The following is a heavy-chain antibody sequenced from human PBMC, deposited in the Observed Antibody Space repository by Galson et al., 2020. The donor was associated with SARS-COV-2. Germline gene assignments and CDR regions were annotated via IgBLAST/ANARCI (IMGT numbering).Heavy chain of an antibody. V-gene: IGHV3-43*01. CDR1: GFTFDDYT. J-gene: IGHJ4*02. D-gene: IGHD6-13*01. CDR3: ARGRSGYSSSWYGPIDY. Sequence: GGSLRLSCAASGFTFDDYTMHWVRQAPGKGLEGVSVLNWSGRATYYVDSVKGRFAMSRDNNRNSLYLQMNSLRPDDTAFYYCARGRSGYSSSWYGPIDYWGLGTLVTVSS. CDR2: LNWSGRAT.